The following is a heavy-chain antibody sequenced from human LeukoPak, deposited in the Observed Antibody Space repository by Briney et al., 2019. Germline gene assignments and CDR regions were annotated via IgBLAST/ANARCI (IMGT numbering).Heavy chain of an antibody. V-gene: IGHV3-23*01. D-gene: IGHD4-17*01. CDR3: ARDRHGDFDY. J-gene: IGHJ4*02. CDR1: GFTFSSYA. CDR2: ISGSGGST. Sequence: GGSLRLSCAASGFTFSSYAMSWVRQAPGKGLEWVSAISGSGGSTYYADSVKGRFTISRDNSKNTLYLQMNSLRAEDAAVYYCARDRHGDFDYWGQGTLVTVSS.